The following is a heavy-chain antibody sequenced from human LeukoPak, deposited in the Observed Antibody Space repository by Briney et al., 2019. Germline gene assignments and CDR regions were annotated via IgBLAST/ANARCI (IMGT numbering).Heavy chain of an antibody. D-gene: IGHD5-12*01. CDR3: ARGLVEGYPDY. J-gene: IGHJ4*02. Sequence: ASVKVSCKAPGYTFTSYYMHWVRQAPGQGLEWMGIINPSGGSTSYAQKFQGRVTMTRDMSTSTVYMELSSLRSEDTAVYYCARGLVEGYPDYWGQGTLVTVSS. V-gene: IGHV1-46*01. CDR2: INPSGGST. CDR1: GYTFTSYY.